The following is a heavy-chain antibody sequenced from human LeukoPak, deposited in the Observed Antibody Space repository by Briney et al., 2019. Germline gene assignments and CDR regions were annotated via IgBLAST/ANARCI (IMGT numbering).Heavy chain of an antibody. J-gene: IGHJ4*02. V-gene: IGHV3-23*01. CDR1: GFTFSDFA. CDR3: ATGMSFGY. CDR2: VSNGGGTT. Sequence: GGSLRLSCAASGFTFSDFAMSGVGEAPGKGLEWVSAVSNGGGTTYYADSVKGRFATSRDNSKNTLSLQMNSLSAEDTAVYYCATGMSFGYWGQGTLVTVSS.